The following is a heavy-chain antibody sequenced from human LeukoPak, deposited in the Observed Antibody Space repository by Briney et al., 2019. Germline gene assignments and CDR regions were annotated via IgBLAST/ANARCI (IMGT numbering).Heavy chain of an antibody. CDR1: GFTFSSYA. J-gene: IGHJ4*02. Sequence: GGSLRLSCAASGFTFSSYAMSWVRQAPGKGLEWVSAISGSGGRTYYADSVKGRFTISRDNSKNTLYLQMNSLRAEDTAVYYCAKESFIAVAGTGDYWGQGTLVTVSS. CDR2: ISGSGGRT. D-gene: IGHD6-19*01. CDR3: AKESFIAVAGTGDY. V-gene: IGHV3-23*01.